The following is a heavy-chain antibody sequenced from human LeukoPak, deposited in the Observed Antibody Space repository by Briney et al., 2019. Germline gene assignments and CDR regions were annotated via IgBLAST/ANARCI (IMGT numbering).Heavy chain of an antibody. Sequence: GAPVKVSCKASGGTFSSYAISWVRQAPGQGLEWMGGIIPIFGTANYAQKFQGRVTITADESTSTAYMELSSLRSEDTAVYYCARGDIVVVPAARGAFDIWGQGTMVTVSS. CDR3: ARGDIVVVPAARGAFDI. D-gene: IGHD2-2*01. CDR2: IIPIFGTA. V-gene: IGHV1-69*13. CDR1: GGTFSSYA. J-gene: IGHJ3*02.